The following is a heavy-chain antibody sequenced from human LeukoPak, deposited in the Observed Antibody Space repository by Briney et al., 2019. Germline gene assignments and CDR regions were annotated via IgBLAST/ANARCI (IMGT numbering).Heavy chain of an antibody. V-gene: IGHV3-9*01. J-gene: IGHJ4*02. CDR2: ISWNSGSI. Sequence: GGSLRLSCAASGFTFDDYAMHWVRQAPGKGLEWVPGISWNSGSIGYADSVKGRFTISRDNAKNSLYLQMNSLRAEDTALYYCAKDRARTLHCSSTSCPIDYWGQGTLVTVSS. CDR3: AKDRARTLHCSSTSCPIDY. D-gene: IGHD2-2*01. CDR1: GFTFDDYA.